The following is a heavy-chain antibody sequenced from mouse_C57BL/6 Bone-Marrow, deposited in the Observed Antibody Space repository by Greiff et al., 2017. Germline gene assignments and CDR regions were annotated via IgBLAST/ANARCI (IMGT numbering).Heavy chain of an antibody. V-gene: IGHV1-50*01. CDR3: ARYLDISGYVGSMDY. J-gene: IGHJ4*01. CDR1: GYTFTSYW. Sequence: QVQLQQPGAELVKPGASVKLSCKASGYTFTSYWMQWVKQRPGQGLEWIGEIDPSDSYTNYNQKFKGKATLTVDTSSSTAYMQLSSLTSEDSAVYYCARYLDISGYVGSMDYWGQGTSVTVSS. D-gene: IGHD3-2*02. CDR2: IDPSDSYT.